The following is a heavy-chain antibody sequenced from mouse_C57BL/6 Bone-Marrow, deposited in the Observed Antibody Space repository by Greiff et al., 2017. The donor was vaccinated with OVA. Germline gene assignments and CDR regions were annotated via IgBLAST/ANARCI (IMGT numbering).Heavy chain of an antibody. D-gene: IGHD4-1*01. CDR3: ARFNCDYAMDY. CDR1: GFNIKNTY. Sequence: EVQGVESVAELVRPGASVKLSCTASGFNIKNTYMHWVKQRPEQGLEWIGRIDPANGNTKYAPKFQGKATITADTSSNTAYLQLSSLTAEDTSIYYCARFNCDYAMDYWGQGTSVTVSS. CDR2: IDPANGNT. V-gene: IGHV14-3*01. J-gene: IGHJ4*01.